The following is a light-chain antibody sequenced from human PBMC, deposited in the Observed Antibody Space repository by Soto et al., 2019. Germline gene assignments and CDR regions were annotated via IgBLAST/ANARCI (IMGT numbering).Light chain of an antibody. CDR2: DAS. CDR1: QSVSSSY. Sequence: EIVCTTSPGTLSLSPGDRATLSCRASQSVSSSYLAWYQQKPGLAPRLIIYDASTRATGIPDRFSGSGSGTDFTLTISRLEPEDFAVYYCQQSGSSPITFGQGTRLEIK. CDR3: QQSGSSPIT. V-gene: IGKV3D-20*01. J-gene: IGKJ5*01.